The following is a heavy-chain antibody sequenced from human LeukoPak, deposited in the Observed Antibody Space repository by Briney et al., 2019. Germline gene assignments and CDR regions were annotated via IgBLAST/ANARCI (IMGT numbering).Heavy chain of an antibody. J-gene: IGHJ4*02. CDR1: GFTFSSYA. CDR3: ARDLAFSRLDY. Sequence: PGGSLRLSCAASGFTFSSYAMHWVRQAPGKGLEWVAVISYDGSNKYYADSVKGRFTISRDNSKNTLYLQMNSLRAEDTAVYYCARDLAFSRLDYWGQGVLVTVSS. CDR2: ISYDGSNK. D-gene: IGHD2/OR15-2a*01. V-gene: IGHV3-30-3*01.